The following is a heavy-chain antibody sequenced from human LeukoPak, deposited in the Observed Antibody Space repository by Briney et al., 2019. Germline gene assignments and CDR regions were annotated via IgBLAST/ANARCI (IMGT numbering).Heavy chain of an antibody. Sequence: PGGSLRLSCAASGFTFSSYGMHWVRQAPGKGLEWVAVIWYDGSNKYYADSVKGRFTISRDNSKNTLCLQMNSLRAEDTAVYYCARDGGLNYDYVWGTESNPYYFDYWGQGTLVTVSS. D-gene: IGHD3-16*01. CDR2: IWYDGSNK. CDR1: GFTFSSYG. V-gene: IGHV3-33*01. J-gene: IGHJ4*02. CDR3: ARDGGLNYDYVWGTESNPYYFDY.